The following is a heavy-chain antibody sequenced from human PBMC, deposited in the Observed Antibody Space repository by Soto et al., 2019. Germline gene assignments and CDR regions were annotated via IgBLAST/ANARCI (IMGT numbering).Heavy chain of an antibody. CDR2: IYYSGST. J-gene: IGHJ4*02. CDR1: GGSISSSSYY. Sequence: SETLSLTCTVSGGSISSSSYYWGWIRQPPGKGLEWIGSIYYSGSTYYNPSLKSRVTISVDTSKNQFSLKLSSVTAADTAVDYCARYVRVKAGQQLVPYYFDYWGQGTLVTVSS. V-gene: IGHV4-39*07. CDR3: ARYVRVKAGQQLVPYYFDY. D-gene: IGHD6-13*01.